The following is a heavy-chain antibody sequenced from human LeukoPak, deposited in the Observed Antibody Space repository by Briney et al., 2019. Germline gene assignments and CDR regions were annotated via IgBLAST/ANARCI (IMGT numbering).Heavy chain of an antibody. CDR1: GGSISSGGYS. V-gene: IGHV4-30-2*01. CDR2: IYHSGST. CDR3: ASQKSSFDY. J-gene: IGHJ4*02. Sequence: SETLSLTCAVSGGSISSGGYSWSWIRQPPGKGLEWIGYIYHSGSTYNNPSLKSRVTISVDRSKNQFSLKLSSVTAADTAVYYCASQKSSFDYWGQGTLVTVSS.